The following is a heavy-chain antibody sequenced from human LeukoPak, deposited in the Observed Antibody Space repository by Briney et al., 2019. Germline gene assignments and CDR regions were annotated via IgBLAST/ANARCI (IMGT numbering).Heavy chain of an antibody. J-gene: IGHJ4*02. CDR2: IWYDGSNK. D-gene: IGHD4-17*01. Sequence: PGGSLRLSCAASGFTFSSYGMHSVRQAPGKGLEWVAVIWYDGSNKYYADSVKGRFTISRDNSKNTLYLQMNSLRAEDTAVYYCARDYGDYPFDYWGQGTLVTVSS. CDR3: ARDYGDYPFDY. V-gene: IGHV3-33*01. CDR1: GFTFSSYG.